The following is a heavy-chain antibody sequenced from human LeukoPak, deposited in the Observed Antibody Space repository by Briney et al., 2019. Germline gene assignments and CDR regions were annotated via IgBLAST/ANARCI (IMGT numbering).Heavy chain of an antibody. CDR1: GFTSSTYA. V-gene: IGHV3-23*01. D-gene: IGHD5-12*01. CDR3: AKNSAYDRSLGYYSYYMDV. Sequence: PGGSLRLSCAASGFTSSTYAMTWVRKAPGKGLEWVSSITGSGERTYYADSVKGRFTISRDNSNNMVYLQMNSPRGEDTAVYYCAKNSAYDRSLGYYSYYMDVWGKGTTVTVSS. J-gene: IGHJ6*03. CDR2: ITGSGERT.